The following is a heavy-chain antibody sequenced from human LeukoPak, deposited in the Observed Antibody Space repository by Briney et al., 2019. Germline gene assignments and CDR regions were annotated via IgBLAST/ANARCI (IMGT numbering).Heavy chain of an antibody. Sequence: SQTLSXTCAISGDSLSINSAAWGWVRQXPRGGLEWLGSTYYLSKLYTHYPPHVKSRVPIHPHTSKNPLSLQLNSVTPEDTAVYYCVRWGHQERTFDLWGQGTMVTVSS. V-gene: IGHV6-1*01. D-gene: IGHD3-16*01. CDR1: GDSLSINSAA. CDR3: VRWGHQERTFDL. J-gene: IGHJ3*01. CDR2: TYYLSKLYT.